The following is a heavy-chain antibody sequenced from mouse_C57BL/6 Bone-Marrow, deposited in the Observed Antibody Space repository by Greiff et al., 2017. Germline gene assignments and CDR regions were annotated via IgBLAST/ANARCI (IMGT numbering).Heavy chain of an antibody. CDR2: IDPEDGET. CDR3: ARRYGSIYWYFDV. J-gene: IGHJ1*03. CDR1: GFNIKDYY. V-gene: IGHV14-2*01. D-gene: IGHD1-1*01. Sequence: EVQGVESGAELVKPGASVKLSCTASGFNIKDYYMHWVKQRTEQGLEWIGRIDPEDGETKYAPKFQGKATITADTSSNTAYLQLSSLTSEDTAVYYCARRYGSIYWYFDVWGTGTTVTVSS.